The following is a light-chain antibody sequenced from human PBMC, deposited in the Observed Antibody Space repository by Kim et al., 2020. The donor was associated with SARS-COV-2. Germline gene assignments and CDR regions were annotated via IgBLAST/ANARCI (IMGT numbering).Light chain of an antibody. J-gene: IGKJ4*01. CDR3: QLRTNWLT. V-gene: IGKV3-11*01. CDR1: QSVSPY. Sequence: SLSPGDRAPLSCRASQSVSPYLAWYQQKPGQAPRLLIYDASKRATGIPARFSVSGSGTDFTLTISSLEPGDFAVYYCQLRTNWLTSGGGTKVDIK. CDR2: DAS.